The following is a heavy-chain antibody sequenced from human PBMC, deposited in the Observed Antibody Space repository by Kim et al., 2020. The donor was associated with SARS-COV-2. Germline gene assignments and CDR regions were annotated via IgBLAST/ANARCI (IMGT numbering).Heavy chain of an antibody. J-gene: IGHJ3*02. CDR2: ISSSSSTI. V-gene: IGHV3-48*02. CDR3: AREWYCSSTSCWGDAFDI. D-gene: IGHD2-2*01. CDR1: GFTFSSYS. Sequence: GGSLRLSCAASGFTFSSYSMNWVRQAPGKGLEWVSYISSSSSTIYYADSVKGRFTISRDNAKNSLYLQMNSLRDEDTAVYYCAREWYCSSTSCWGDAFDIWGQGTMVTVSS.